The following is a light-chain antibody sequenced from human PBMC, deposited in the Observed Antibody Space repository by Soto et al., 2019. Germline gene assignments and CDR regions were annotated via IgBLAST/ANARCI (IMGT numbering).Light chain of an antibody. J-gene: IGKJ1*01. CDR2: GAS. Sequence: EIVLTQSPGTLSLSPGHRATLSCRASQTFGSSYLAWYQQKPGQAPRLLIYGASSRATGIPDRFSGGGSGTDFTATIVRLAPEDFAVYYCQQYGSSPRTCGQGTNV. V-gene: IGKV3-20*01. CDR3: QQYGSSPRT. CDR1: QTFGSSY.